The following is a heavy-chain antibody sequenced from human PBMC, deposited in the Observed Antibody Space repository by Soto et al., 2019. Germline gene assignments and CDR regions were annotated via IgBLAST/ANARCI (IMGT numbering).Heavy chain of an antibody. V-gene: IGHV4-39*01. J-gene: IGHJ6*02. D-gene: IGHD2-2*01. CDR3: ARLGGYCSTTGCYGYYAMDV. Sequence: SETLSLTCTVSGGSISSSNYYWGWIRRPPGKGLEWIGSIYYSGNTYYNPSLKSRVTMSVDTSKNQFSLKLSSVTAADTAVYYCARLGGYCSTTGCYGYYAMDVWAKGPRSP. CDR1: GGSISSSNYY. CDR2: IYYSGNT.